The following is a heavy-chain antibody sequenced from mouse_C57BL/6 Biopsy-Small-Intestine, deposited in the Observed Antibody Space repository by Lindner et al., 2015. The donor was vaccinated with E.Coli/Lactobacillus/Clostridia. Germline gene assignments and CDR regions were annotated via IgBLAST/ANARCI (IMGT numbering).Heavy chain of an antibody. CDR3: AKSSRGRTYPDS. D-gene: IGHD1-1*01. Sequence: VQLQESGPELVKPGASVKIPCKASGYTFTDYNMDWVKQSHGKSLEWIGDINPYNGGTIYNQKFKGKATLTVDESSSTAYMQLKSLTSEDSAVYYCAKSSRGRTYPDSWGQGTTLTVSS. J-gene: IGHJ2*01. CDR1: GYTFTDYN. CDR2: INPYNGGT. V-gene: IGHV1-18*01.